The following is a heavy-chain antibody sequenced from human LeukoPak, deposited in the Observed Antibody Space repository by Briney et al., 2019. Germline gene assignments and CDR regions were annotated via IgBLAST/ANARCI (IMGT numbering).Heavy chain of an antibody. V-gene: IGHV3-23*01. CDR1: GFTFSSYA. CDR3: AKVPGTYCSGGSCYVSY. J-gene: IGHJ4*02. D-gene: IGHD2-15*01. CDR2: ISASGGST. Sequence: GGSLRLSCAASGFTFSSYAMSWVRQAPGKGLEWVSAISASGGSTHDADSVKGRFTISRDNSKNTLYLQMNSLRAEDTAVYYCAKVPGTYCSGGSCYVSYWGQGTLVTVSS.